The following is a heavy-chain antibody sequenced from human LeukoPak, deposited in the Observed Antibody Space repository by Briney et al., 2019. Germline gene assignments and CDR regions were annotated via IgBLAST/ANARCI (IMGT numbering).Heavy chain of an antibody. Sequence: PGGSLRLSCAASGFTFSSYGMHWVRQSPGKGLEWVAFVRYDGSKEYYADSVKGRFTISRDNSKNTLYLQMNSLRAEDTAVYYCAKVPLRAAVEYYWGQGTLVTVSS. J-gene: IGHJ4*02. CDR2: VRYDGSKE. D-gene: IGHD6-13*01. CDR1: GFTFSSYG. V-gene: IGHV3-30*02. CDR3: AKVPLRAAVEYY.